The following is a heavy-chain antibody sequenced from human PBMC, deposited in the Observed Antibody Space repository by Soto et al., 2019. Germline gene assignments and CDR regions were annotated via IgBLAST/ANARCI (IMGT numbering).Heavy chain of an antibody. D-gene: IGHD2-2*01. CDR2: ISAYNGNT. CDR3: ARGVGPAEMDV. J-gene: IGHJ6*02. V-gene: IGHV1-18*01. CDR1: GYTFTSYG. Sequence: VASVKVSCKASGYTFTSYGISWVRQAPGQGLEWMGWISAYNGNTNYAQKFQGRVTVTRDTSASTAYMELRSLRSEDTAVYYCARGVGPAEMDVWGPGTTVTVSS.